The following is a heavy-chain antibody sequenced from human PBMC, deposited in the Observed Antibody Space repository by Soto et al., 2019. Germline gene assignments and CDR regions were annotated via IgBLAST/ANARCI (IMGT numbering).Heavy chain of an antibody. D-gene: IGHD3-22*01. Sequence: QVQLQQWGAGLLKPSETLSLTCAVYGGSFSGYYWSWIRQPPGKGLEWIGEINHSGSTNYNPSLKSRVTISVDTYKTQFSLKLSSVTAADTAVYYCARDADDSSGYFVGSLGYWGQGTLVTVSS. V-gene: IGHV4-34*01. CDR3: ARDADDSSGYFVGSLGY. CDR1: GGSFSGYY. J-gene: IGHJ4*02. CDR2: INHSGST.